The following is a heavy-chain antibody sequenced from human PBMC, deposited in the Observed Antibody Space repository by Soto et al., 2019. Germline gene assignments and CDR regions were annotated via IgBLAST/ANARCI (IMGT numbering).Heavy chain of an antibody. CDR3: ARESRYCSGGSCYFLPGIDY. CDR1: AGSFTSYA. Sequence: QVQLVQSGAEVKKPGSSVKVSCKDSAGSFTSYAISWVRQAPGQGLEWMGGIIPIFGTTNYAQKFQGRVTITADESTSTAYMELSSLRSEDTAVYYCARESRYCSGGSCYFLPGIDYWGQRTLVTVSS. V-gene: IGHV1-69*12. J-gene: IGHJ4*02. D-gene: IGHD2-15*01. CDR2: IIPIFGTT.